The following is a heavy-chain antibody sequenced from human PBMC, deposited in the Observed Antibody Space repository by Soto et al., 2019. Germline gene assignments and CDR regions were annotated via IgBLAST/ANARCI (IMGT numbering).Heavy chain of an antibody. J-gene: IGHJ4*02. CDR3: ARGYGAVASIDY. Sequence: EVPLVESGGGLVKPGGSLRLSCAASGFTFSSYSMNWVRQAPGKGLEWVSSISSSSSYIYYADSVKGRFTISRDNAKNSLYLQMNSLRAEDTAVYYCARGYGAVASIDYWGQGTLVTVSS. CDR2: ISSSSSYI. V-gene: IGHV3-21*01. D-gene: IGHD6-19*01. CDR1: GFTFSSYS.